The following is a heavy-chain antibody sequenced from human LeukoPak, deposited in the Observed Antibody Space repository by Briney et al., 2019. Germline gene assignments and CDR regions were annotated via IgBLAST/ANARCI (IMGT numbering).Heavy chain of an antibody. J-gene: IGHJ4*02. CDR2: LSGSGGST. Sequence: QPGGSLRLSCAASGFTFSSYAMSWVRQAPGEGLEWVSGLSGSGGSTYYGDSVKGRFTISRDNSKNTLYLQMNSLRAEDTAVYYCAKGLRSCSGGSCYTTRNYFDYWGPGTLVTVSS. CDR1: GFTFSSYA. D-gene: IGHD2-15*01. CDR3: AKGLRSCSGGSCYTTRNYFDY. V-gene: IGHV3-23*01.